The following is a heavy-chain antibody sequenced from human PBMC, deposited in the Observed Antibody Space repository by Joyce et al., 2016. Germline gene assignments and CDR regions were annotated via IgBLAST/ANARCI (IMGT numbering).Heavy chain of an antibody. J-gene: IGHJ5*02. V-gene: IGHV1-18*01. D-gene: IGHD2-15*01. CDR2: ISAYNGNT. Sequence: QVQLVQSGAEVKKPGGSVKVSCKASGYTFTSYGISWVRQAPGQGLEWMGWISAYNGNTNYEQKLQGRVTMTTDTSTSTAYMELRSLRSDDTAVYYCAREAYDCSGGSCYSSWFDPWGQGTLVTVSS. CDR1: GYTFTSYG. CDR3: AREAYDCSGGSCYSSWFDP.